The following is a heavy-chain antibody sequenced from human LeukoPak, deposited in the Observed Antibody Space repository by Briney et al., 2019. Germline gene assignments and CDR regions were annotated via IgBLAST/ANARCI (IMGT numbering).Heavy chain of an antibody. CDR2: IYYSGST. Sequence: SETLSLTCTVSGGSISSYYWSWLRQPPGKGLEWIGYIYYSGSTNYNPSLKSRVTISVDTSKNQFSLKLSSVTAADTAVYYCARRTTVTSSFDYWGQGTLVTVSS. D-gene: IGHD4-17*01. CDR3: ARRTTVTSSFDY. J-gene: IGHJ4*02. V-gene: IGHV4-59*01. CDR1: GGSISSYY.